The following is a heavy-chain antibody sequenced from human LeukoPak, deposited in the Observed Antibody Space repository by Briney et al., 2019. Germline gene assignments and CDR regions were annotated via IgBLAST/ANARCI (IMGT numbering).Heavy chain of an antibody. J-gene: IGHJ4*02. D-gene: IGHD3-22*01. CDR1: GYTFTSYG. Sequence: GASVKVSCKASGYTFTSYGISWVRQAPGQGLEWMGWISAYNGNTNYAQKLQGRVTMTTDTSTSTAYMELSSLRSEDTAVYYCARGEYYYDSSGYSFDYWGQGTLVTVSS. CDR2: ISAYNGNT. CDR3: ARGEYYYDSSGYSFDY. V-gene: IGHV1-18*01.